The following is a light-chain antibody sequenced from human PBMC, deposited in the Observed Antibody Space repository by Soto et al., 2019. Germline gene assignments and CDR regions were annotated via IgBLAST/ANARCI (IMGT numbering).Light chain of an antibody. CDR1: SSNIGGNS. Sequence: QSVRTQPPSVSAAPGPKVTISCSGSSSNIGGNSVSWYQQLPGTAPKLLIYDDNKRPAGIPDRFSGSKSGTSATLGITGFQTGDEADYYCGSWDSSLSAYVFGTGTKVTVL. V-gene: IGLV1-51*01. CDR2: DDN. CDR3: GSWDSSLSAYV. J-gene: IGLJ1*01.